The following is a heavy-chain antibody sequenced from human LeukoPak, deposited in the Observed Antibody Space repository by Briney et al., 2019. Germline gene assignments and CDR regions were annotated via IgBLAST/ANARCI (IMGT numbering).Heavy chain of an antibody. Sequence: GGSLRLSRAASGFTFSSYAMSWVRQAPGKGLEWVSAFSGSGGSTYYADSVKGRFTISRDNSKNTLYLQMNSLRAGDTAVYYCAKDPPYISSWEGCFDYWGQGTLVTVSS. J-gene: IGHJ4*02. V-gene: IGHV3-23*01. CDR1: GFTFSSYA. D-gene: IGHD6-13*01. CDR2: FSGSGGST. CDR3: AKDPPYISSWEGCFDY.